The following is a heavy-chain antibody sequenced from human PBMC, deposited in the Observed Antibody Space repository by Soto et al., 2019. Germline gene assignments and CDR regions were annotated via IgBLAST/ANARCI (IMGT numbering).Heavy chain of an antibody. J-gene: IGHJ4*02. CDR2: ISYDGSNK. CDR3: ARDRRNQPRRHYYDSSGYYSVLDY. Sequence: QVQLVESGGGVVQPGRSLRLSCAASGFTFSSYAMHWVRQAPDKGLEWVAVISYDGSNKYYADSVKGRFTISRDNSKNTLYLQMNSLRAEDTAVYYCARDRRNQPRRHYYDSSGYYSVLDYWGQGTLVTVSS. D-gene: IGHD3-22*01. V-gene: IGHV3-30-3*01. CDR1: GFTFSSYA.